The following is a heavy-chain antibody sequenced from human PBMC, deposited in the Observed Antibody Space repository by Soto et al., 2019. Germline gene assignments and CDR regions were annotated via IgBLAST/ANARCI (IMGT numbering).Heavy chain of an antibody. V-gene: IGHV1-3*01. CDR1: GFTFSDNL. Sequence: QVQLVQSGAELKKPGASVNISCTASGFTFSDNLINWVRQAPGQGLEWMGWLNPDTGNTRYSETFQGRVTISRNSSASIAYLELSNLENEDTALYFCGRDRHSVGRRANGDCYVWGEGTMITVSS. J-gene: IGHJ3*01. CDR2: LNPDTGNT. D-gene: IGHD2-21*01. CDR3: GRDRHSVGRRANGDCYV.